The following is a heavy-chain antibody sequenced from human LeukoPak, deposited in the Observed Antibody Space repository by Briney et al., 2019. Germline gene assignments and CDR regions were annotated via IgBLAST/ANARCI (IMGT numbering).Heavy chain of an antibody. CDR2: IIPIFGTA. CDR1: GGTFSSNA. Sequence: SVKVSCKASGGTFSSNAISWVRQAPGPGLEWMGGIIPIFGTANYAQKFQGRVTITTDESTSTAYMELSSLRSEDTAVYYCARDRGSGSYYYTDVWGKGTTVTVSS. CDR3: ARDRGSGSYYYTDV. D-gene: IGHD3-10*01. V-gene: IGHV1-69*05. J-gene: IGHJ6*03.